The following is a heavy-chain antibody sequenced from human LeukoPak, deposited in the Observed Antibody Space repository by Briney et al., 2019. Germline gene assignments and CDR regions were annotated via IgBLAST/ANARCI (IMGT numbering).Heavy chain of an antibody. Sequence: GGSLRLSCAASGFTFSNYAMSWVRQAPGKGLEWVSTIRGGGASTYYADSVKGRFTISRDNSKNTLYLQMNSLRAEDTAVYYCARDRVIYYGSGRSYYYYGMDVWGQGTTVTVSS. V-gene: IGHV3-23*01. CDR1: GFTFSNYA. CDR2: IRGGGAST. CDR3: ARDRVIYYGSGRSYYYYGMDV. D-gene: IGHD3-10*01. J-gene: IGHJ6*02.